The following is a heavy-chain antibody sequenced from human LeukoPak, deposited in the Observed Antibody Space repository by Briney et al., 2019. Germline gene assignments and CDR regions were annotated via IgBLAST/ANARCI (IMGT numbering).Heavy chain of an antibody. CDR3: ARELQYGYSSSGYYYMDV. J-gene: IGHJ6*03. CDR1: GGTFSSYA. Sequence: GASVKVSCKASGGTFSSYAISWVRQAPGQGLEWMGGIIPIFGTANYAQKFQGGVTITADESTSTAYMELSSLRSEDTAVYYYARELQYGYSSSGYYYMDVWGKGTTVTVSS. CDR2: IIPIFGTA. V-gene: IGHV1-69*01. D-gene: IGHD6-13*01.